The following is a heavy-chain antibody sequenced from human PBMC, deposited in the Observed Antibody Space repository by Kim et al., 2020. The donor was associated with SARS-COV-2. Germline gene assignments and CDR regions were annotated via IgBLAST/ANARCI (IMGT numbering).Heavy chain of an antibody. J-gene: IGHJ6*02. D-gene: IGHD2-15*01. V-gene: IGHV1-18*01. CDR1: GYSFTTYG. CDR2: ISGNNDET. CDR3: ARVHRAVLMNMVRGRIVDVAHYAMDV. Sequence: ASVKVSRKASGYSFTTYGISWVRQAPRQGLEWMGWISGNNDETRYAQKFQGRVTMTTDTSTSTAYMEVRSLRLDDTAVYFCARVHRAVLMNMVRGRIVDVAHYAMDVWGQGTAVTVSS.